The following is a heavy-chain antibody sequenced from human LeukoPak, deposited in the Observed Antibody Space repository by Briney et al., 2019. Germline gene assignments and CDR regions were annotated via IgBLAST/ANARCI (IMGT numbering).Heavy chain of an antibody. CDR1: GFTFSSYE. V-gene: IGHV3-23*01. CDR2: ISRSGGTT. J-gene: IGHJ4*02. CDR3: AKGSYYDSSGSFYFDY. D-gene: IGHD3-22*01. Sequence: GGSLRLSCVASGFTFSSYEMSWVRQAPGKGLEWVSDISRSGGTTHYEDSVEGRFTISRDNSENTLYVQVNSLGTEDTAAYYCAKGSYYDSSGSFYFDYWGQGTLVTVSS.